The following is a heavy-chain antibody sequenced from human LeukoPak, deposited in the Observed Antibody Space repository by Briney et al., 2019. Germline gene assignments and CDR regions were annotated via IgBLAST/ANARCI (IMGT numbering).Heavy chain of an antibody. D-gene: IGHD3-9*01. Sequence: PGGSLRLSCAASGFTFSSYAMNWVRQAPGKGLEWVSVIYSGGSTYYADSVKGRFTISRDNSKNTLYLQMNSLRAEDTAVYYCARGRPGYFFDYWGQGILVTVSS. J-gene: IGHJ4*02. CDR2: IYSGGST. CDR1: GFTFSSYA. V-gene: IGHV3-53*01. CDR3: ARGRPGYFFDY.